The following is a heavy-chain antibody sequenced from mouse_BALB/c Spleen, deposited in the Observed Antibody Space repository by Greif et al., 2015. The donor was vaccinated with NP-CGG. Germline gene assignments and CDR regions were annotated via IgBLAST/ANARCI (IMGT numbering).Heavy chain of an antibody. CDR2: INPSNGGT. Sequence: VQLQQSGAELVKPGASVKLSCKASGYTFTSYYMYWVKQRPGQGLEWIGEINPSNGGTNFNEKFKSKATLTVDKSSSTAYMQLSSLTSEDSAVYYCTRKDYAMDYWGQGTSVTVSS. V-gene: IGHV1S81*02. CDR3: TRKDYAMDY. CDR1: GYTFTSYY. J-gene: IGHJ4*01.